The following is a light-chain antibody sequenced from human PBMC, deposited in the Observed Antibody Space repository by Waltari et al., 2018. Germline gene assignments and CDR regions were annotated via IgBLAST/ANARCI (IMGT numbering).Light chain of an antibody. CDR3: GTWDSSLSGAV. CDR2: EDT. J-gene: IGLJ7*01. CDR1: SPHIGKTY. Sequence: QSVLTQPPSVSAAPGQRVTLPCSGGSPHIGKTYGSWYRQFPGSAPKLLNYEDTERPAGFPGRFSGSKSGTSATLDITGLQPGDEAEYYCGTWDSSLSGAVFGGGTLLTVL. V-gene: IGLV1-51*02.